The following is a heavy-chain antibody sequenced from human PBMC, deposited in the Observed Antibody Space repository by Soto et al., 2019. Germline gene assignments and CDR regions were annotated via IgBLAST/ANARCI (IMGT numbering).Heavy chain of an antibody. CDR1: GYSFTSLD. Sequence: QVQLVQSGAEVREPGASVKVSCKASGYSFTSLDINWVRQTAGQGLEWMGWMEPSTGRTGYAQKFQGRVTMTRDTSINTVYMELTTLTSDDTAFYYCARGVSAGVDYWGQGTLVIVSS. CDR2: MEPSTGRT. V-gene: IGHV1-8*01. J-gene: IGHJ4*02. CDR3: ARGVSAGVDY. D-gene: IGHD1-26*01.